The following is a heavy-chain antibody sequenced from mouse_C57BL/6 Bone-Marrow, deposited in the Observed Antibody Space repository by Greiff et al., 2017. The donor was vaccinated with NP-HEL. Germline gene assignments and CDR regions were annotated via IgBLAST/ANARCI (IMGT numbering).Heavy chain of an antibody. CDR2: ISNLAYSI. CDR1: GFTFSNYG. V-gene: IGHV5-15*01. CDR3: ARQGYGSSYAYWYFDV. D-gene: IGHD1-1*01. J-gene: IGHJ1*03. Sequence: EVKLMESGGGLVQPGGSLKLSCAASGFTFSNYGMAWVRQAPRKGPEWVAFISNLAYSIYYADTVTGRFTISRENAKNTLYLEMSSLRSEDTAMYYCARQGYGSSYAYWYFDVWGTGTTVTVSS.